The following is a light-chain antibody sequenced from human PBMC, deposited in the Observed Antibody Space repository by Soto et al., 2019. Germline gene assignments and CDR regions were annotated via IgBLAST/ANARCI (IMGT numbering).Light chain of an antibody. Sequence: EVVVTQSAATLSLSPGERVTLSCRASQSVSNSLAWYQQKPGQPPRLLIYDVSNRATGIPARFSGSGSGTDFTLTISSLQPDDFATYYCLQFAISTTFGHGAKVDIK. J-gene: IGKJ1*01. CDR1: QSVSNS. CDR3: LQFAISTT. CDR2: DVS. V-gene: IGKV3-11*01.